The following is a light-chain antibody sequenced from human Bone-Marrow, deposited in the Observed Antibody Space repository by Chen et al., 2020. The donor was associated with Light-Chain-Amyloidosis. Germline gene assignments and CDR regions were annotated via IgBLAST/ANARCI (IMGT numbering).Light chain of an antibody. V-gene: IGKV3-15*01. CDR1: PSLGSR. CDR2: DAS. Sequence: IILTQFPATLSVSPGEGATLSCRASPSLGSRLAWYQHRPGQAPRLLIYDASSRATGIPGRFSDSGAGTDFTLTISSLQSEDFAVYYCQEYNDWPPFFTSGPGTKVDVK. CDR3: QEYNDWPPFFT. J-gene: IGKJ3*01.